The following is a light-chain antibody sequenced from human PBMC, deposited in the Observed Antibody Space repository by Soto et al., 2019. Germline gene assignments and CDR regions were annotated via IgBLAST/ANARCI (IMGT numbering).Light chain of an antibody. CDR2: DVV. CDR3: SSYTSTMTKV. J-gene: IGLJ1*01. Sequence: LTQPASGSGVPGQGITIFSTRTSSDVGGFNSVSWYQLRPGTAPKLILYDVVDRPSGVSYRFSGSKSGNTASLAISGLQAADEADYFCSSYTSTMTKVFGSGTKVTVL. CDR1: SSDVGGFNS. V-gene: IGLV2-14*03.